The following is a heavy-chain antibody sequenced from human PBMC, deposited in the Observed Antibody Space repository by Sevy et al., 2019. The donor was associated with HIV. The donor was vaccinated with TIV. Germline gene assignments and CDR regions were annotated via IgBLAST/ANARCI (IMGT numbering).Heavy chain of an antibody. V-gene: IGHV3-74*01. J-gene: IGHJ4*02. CDR1: GFTFSSYW. CDR3: ARRSQDSSGYYYFDY. D-gene: IGHD3-22*01. Sequence: GGSLRLSCAASGFTFSSYWMHWVRQAPGKGLVWVSRINSDGSTTSYADSVKGRFTISRDNAKNTLYLQMNSLRAEDTAVYYCARRSQDSSGYYYFDYSGQGTLVTVSS. CDR2: INSDGSTT.